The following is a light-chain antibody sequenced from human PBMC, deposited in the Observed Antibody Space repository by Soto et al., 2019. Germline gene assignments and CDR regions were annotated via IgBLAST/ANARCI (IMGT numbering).Light chain of an antibody. CDR3: QHYGSSWT. V-gene: IGKV3-20*01. CDR2: GAS. CDR1: QSVSSSY. Sequence: EIVLTQSPGTLSLSPGERATLSCRASQSVSSSYLAWFQQKGGQAPRLLIFGASSRAAGIPDRFSGSVSGTDFILTISRLEREDFAVYYCQHYGSSWTFGQGTKVDIK. J-gene: IGKJ1*01.